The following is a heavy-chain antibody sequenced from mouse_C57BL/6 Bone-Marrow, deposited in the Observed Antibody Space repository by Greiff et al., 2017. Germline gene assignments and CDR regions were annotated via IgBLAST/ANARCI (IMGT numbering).Heavy chain of an antibody. CDR1: GYTFTNYW. J-gene: IGHJ1*03. D-gene: IGHD1-2*01. Sequence: QVQLQQSGAELVRPGTSVKMSCKASGYTFTNYWIGWAKQRPGHGLEWIGDIYPGGGCTNYNEKFKGKATLTADKSSSTAYMQFSSLTSEDSAIYYCARRLVRCWYFDVWGTGPTVTVSS. CDR3: ARRLVRCWYFDV. CDR2: IYPGGGCT. V-gene: IGHV1-63*01.